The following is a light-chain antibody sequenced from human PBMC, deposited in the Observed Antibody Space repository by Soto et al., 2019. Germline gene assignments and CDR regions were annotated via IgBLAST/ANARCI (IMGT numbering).Light chain of an antibody. CDR1: SSNIGNNA. Sequence: QSVLTQPPSVSGAPGQRVTIFCSGSSSNIGNNAVNWYQQLPEKPPRALIYYDDLLPSGVSKRFSGSKSGTSVSLAISGLQSDDEGDYYCASWDDTLSGVVFGGGTKLTVL. V-gene: IGLV1-36*01. CDR3: ASWDDTLSGVV. J-gene: IGLJ3*02. CDR2: YDD.